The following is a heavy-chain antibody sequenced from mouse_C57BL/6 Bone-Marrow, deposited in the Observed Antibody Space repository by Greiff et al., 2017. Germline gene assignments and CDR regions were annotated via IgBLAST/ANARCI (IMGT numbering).Heavy chain of an antibody. CDR1: GYTFTSYG. CDR3: ARVYDGYYVWYFDV. CDR2: IYPRSGNT. D-gene: IGHD2-3*01. Sequence: VQLQQSGAELARPGASVKLSCKASGYTFTSYGISWVKQRTGQGLEWIGEIYPRSGNTYYNEKFKGKATLTADKSSSTAYMELRSLTSEDSAVYFCARVYDGYYVWYFDVWGTGTTVTVSS. V-gene: IGHV1-81*01. J-gene: IGHJ1*03.